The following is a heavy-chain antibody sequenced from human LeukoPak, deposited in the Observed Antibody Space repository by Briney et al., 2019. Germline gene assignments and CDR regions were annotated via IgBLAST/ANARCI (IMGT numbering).Heavy chain of an antibody. D-gene: IGHD6-13*01. CDR1: GYSISSGYY. J-gene: IGHJ6*03. Sequence: SETLSLTCTVSGYSISSGYYWAWIRQPPGKGLEWIGSIYHSGSTYYNPSLKSRVTISVDTSKNQFSLKLSSVTAADTAVYYCARAVSWTDYYYYMDVWGKGTTVTVSS. V-gene: IGHV4-38-2*02. CDR3: ARAVSWTDYYYYMDV. CDR2: IYHSGST.